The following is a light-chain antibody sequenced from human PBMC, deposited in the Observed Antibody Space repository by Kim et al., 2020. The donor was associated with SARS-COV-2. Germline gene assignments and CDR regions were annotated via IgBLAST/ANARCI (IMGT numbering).Light chain of an antibody. Sequence: DIQLTQSPSFLSASVGDRVTITCRASQDISSYLAWYQQKPGKAPKLLIYPASTLHSGVPSRFSGSGSGTEFTLTISSLQPEDFATYYCQQLNSYPRTFGQGTKVDIK. CDR3: QQLNSYPRT. CDR2: PAS. V-gene: IGKV1-9*01. CDR1: QDISSY. J-gene: IGKJ1*01.